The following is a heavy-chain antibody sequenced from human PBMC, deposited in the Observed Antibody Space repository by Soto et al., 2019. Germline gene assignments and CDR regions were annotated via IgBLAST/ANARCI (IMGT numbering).Heavy chain of an antibody. CDR1: GFTFSSYG. V-gene: IGHV3-33*01. Sequence: QVQLVESGGGVVQPGRSLRLSCAASGFTFSSYGMHWVRQAPGKGLEWVAVIWYDGSNKYYADSVKGRFTISRDNSKNTRYLQMNSLRAEDTAVYYCAREGGGGATARRPTFFFDYWGQGTLVTVSS. CDR2: IWYDGSNK. CDR3: AREGGGGATARRPTFFFDY. D-gene: IGHD1-26*01. J-gene: IGHJ4*02.